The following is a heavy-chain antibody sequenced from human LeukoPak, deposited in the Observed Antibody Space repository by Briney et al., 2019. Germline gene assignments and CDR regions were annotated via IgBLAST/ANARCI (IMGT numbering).Heavy chain of an antibody. CDR3: VRYNTSWYGTPHHFDY. V-gene: IGHV3-7*01. Sequence: PGGSLRLSCAASGFTLSNAGMSWVRQVPGKGLEGVATIKQDGSEKFYVDSVKGRFTISRDNSKNFLFLQMNSLRAEDTAVYYCVRYNTSWYGTPHHFDYWGQGTLVTVSS. D-gene: IGHD6-13*01. CDR2: IKQDGSEK. J-gene: IGHJ4*02. CDR1: GFTLSNAG.